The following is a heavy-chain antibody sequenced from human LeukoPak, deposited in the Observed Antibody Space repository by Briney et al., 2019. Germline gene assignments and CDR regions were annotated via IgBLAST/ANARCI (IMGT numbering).Heavy chain of an antibody. V-gene: IGHV5-51*01. Sequence: GESLKISCKASGYRFTSYWIGWVRQVPGKGLEWMGIIYPGDSDTRYSPSFQGQVTISADESISTAYLQWSSLKASDTAMYYCATSWGAGAFDIWGQGTMVTVSS. CDR2: IYPGDSDT. J-gene: IGHJ3*02. CDR1: GYRFTSYW. CDR3: ATSWGAGAFDI. D-gene: IGHD7-27*01.